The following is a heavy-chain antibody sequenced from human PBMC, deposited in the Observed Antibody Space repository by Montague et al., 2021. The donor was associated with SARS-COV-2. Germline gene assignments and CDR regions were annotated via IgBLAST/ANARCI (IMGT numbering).Heavy chain of an antibody. Sequence: CAISGDSVSSNSATWNWVRQSPSIGLEWLGGTYYRSKWYSDYAVSVRGRVTINPNTSKNKSPLQLNSVTPEDTAIYYCTSGREGNYNVMDVWGQGTTVTVSS. CDR1: GDSVSSNSAT. D-gene: IGHD1-1*01. CDR3: TSGREGNYNVMDV. J-gene: IGHJ6*02. V-gene: IGHV6-1*01. CDR2: TYYRSKWYS.